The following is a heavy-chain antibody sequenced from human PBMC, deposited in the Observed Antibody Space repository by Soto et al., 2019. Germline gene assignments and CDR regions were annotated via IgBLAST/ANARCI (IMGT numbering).Heavy chain of an antibody. CDR2: ISSSGDFT. D-gene: IGHD1-26*01. CDR1: AFPFSDHA. CDR3: AKDIYAQPPSGWLDP. Sequence: GSLRISCAASAFPFSDHAMTWVRQAPGKGLEWVSSISSSGDFTYYADSVKGRFTISRDNSKDTLYLQMNSLRAEDTAVYYCAKDIYAQPPSGWLDPWGQGTVVTVYS. J-gene: IGHJ5*02. V-gene: IGHV3-23*01.